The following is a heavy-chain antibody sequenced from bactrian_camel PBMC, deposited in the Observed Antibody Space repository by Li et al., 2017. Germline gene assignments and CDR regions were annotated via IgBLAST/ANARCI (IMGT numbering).Heavy chain of an antibody. V-gene: IGHV3S53*01. CDR3: APCGKGRDFGY. CDR2: YDNDGST. Sequence: HVQLVESGGGSAQAGGSRTLSCVASGITRIYTCWSWYRQRHGEARATIAMYDNDGSTTYADSVKGRFTVSKASSEKSVTSTLQMNNLKPEDTATYYCAPCGKGRDFGYWGRGTQVTVS. J-gene: IGHJ6*01. CDR1: GITRIYTC.